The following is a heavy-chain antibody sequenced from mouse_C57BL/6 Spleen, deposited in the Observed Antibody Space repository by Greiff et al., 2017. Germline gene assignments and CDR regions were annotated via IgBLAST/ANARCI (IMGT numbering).Heavy chain of an antibody. D-gene: IGHD4-1*01. V-gene: IGHV1-82*01. CDR1: GYAFSSSW. Sequence: VQLQQSGPELVKPGASVKISCKASGYAFSSSWMNWVKQRPGKGLEWIGRIYPGDGDTNYNGKFKGKATLTADKSSSTAYMQLSSLTSEDSAVYFCARWEDSYAMDYWGQGTSVTVSS. J-gene: IGHJ4*01. CDR2: IYPGDGDT. CDR3: ARWEDSYAMDY.